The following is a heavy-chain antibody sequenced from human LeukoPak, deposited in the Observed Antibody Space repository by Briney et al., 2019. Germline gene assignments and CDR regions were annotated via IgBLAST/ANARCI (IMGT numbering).Heavy chain of an antibody. Sequence: PGGSLRLSCVGSGLTFDNYAMSWVRHGPGKGLEWVSSLSGSGTIMNYAASVKGRFTISRDNSKSTLYLQLNNLGAEDTALHYCAKEATASYRISAFDVWGHGTMVIVSS. D-gene: IGHD1-14*01. CDR1: GLTFDNYA. CDR2: LSGSGTIM. V-gene: IGHV3-23*01. CDR3: AKEATASYRISAFDV. J-gene: IGHJ3*01.